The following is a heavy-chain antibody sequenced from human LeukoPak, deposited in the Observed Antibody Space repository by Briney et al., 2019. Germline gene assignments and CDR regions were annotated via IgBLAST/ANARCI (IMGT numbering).Heavy chain of an antibody. Sequence: GASVKVSCKASGYTFTSYDINWVRQATGQGLEWMGWMNPNSGNTGYAQKFQGRVTMTRNTSISTAYMELSSLRSEDTAVYYCARSIAARPSWFDPWGQGTLVIVSS. CDR1: GYTFTSYD. CDR3: ARSIAARPSWFDP. V-gene: IGHV1-8*01. D-gene: IGHD6-6*01. CDR2: MNPNSGNT. J-gene: IGHJ5*02.